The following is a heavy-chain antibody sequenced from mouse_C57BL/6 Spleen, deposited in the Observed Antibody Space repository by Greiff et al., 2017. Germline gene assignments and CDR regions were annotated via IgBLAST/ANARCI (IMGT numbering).Heavy chain of an antibody. CDR2: IYPGSGST. V-gene: IGHV1-55*01. CDR3: AGGLRRTGYSMDY. CDR1: GYTFTSYW. J-gene: IGHJ4*01. D-gene: IGHD2-4*01. Sequence: QVQLQQPGAELVKPGASVKMSCKASGYTFTSYWITWVKQRPGQGLEWIGDIYPGSGSTNYNEKFKSKATLTVAKSSSTAYMQLSSLTSDDAAVYYCAGGLRRTGYSMDYGGQGTSVTVSS.